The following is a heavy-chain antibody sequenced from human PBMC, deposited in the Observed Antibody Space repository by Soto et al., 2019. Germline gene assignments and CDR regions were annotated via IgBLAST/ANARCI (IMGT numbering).Heavy chain of an antibody. D-gene: IGHD6-19*01. J-gene: IGHJ5*02. V-gene: IGHV3-30*04. CDR3: ARDMYSSDYFVKWFEP. CDR1: GFSFSSYA. CDR2: ISKDGMNK. Sequence: ESGGGVVQPGRSLRLSCTASGFSFSSYAMYWFRQPPGTGLEWVAVISKDGMNKNYADSVKGRVTVSRDNANYSLDLQLNSLRGEDTAMYYCARDMYSSDYFVKWFEPWGQGTLVTVSS.